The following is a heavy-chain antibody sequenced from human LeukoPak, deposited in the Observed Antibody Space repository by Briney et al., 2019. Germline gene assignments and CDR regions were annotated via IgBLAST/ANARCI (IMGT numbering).Heavy chain of an antibody. J-gene: IGHJ4*02. CDR1: GFTFSSYG. CDR3: AKQRFGAVVGTGVDY. V-gene: IGHV3-33*06. Sequence: GGSLRLSCAASGFTFSSYGMHWVRQAPGKGLEWVAVIWYYGSNKYYADSVKGRFTISRDNSKNTLYLQMNSLRAEDTAVYYCAKQRFGAVVGTGVDYWGQGTLVTVSS. CDR2: IWYYGSNK. D-gene: IGHD6-19*01.